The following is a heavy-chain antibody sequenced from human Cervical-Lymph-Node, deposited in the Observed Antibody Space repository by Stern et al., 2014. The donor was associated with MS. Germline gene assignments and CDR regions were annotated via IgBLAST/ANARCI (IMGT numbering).Heavy chain of an antibody. V-gene: IGHV4-61*02. CDR2: KLSSGTT. Sequence: QVQLQESGPGLVKPSQTLSLTCSVSGGSISSGSHYWSWIRQPAGKGLEWIGRKLSSGTTNYTPSLKSRFTMSLATSKNEFSWTLTSVTAADTAVYYCARDGEYSSTWYIVGYWGQGTLVTVSS. J-gene: IGHJ4*02. CDR3: ARDGEYSSTWYIVGY. CDR1: GGSISSGSHY. D-gene: IGHD6-13*01.